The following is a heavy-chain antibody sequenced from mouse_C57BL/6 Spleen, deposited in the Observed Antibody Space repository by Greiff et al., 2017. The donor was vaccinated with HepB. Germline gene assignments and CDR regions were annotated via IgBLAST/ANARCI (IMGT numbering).Heavy chain of an antibody. V-gene: IGHV1-52*01. CDR3: ARKASGGSSLDV. D-gene: IGHD1-1*01. CDR1: GYTFTSYW. CDR2: IDPSDSET. Sequence: QVQLQQPGAELVRPGSSVKLSCKASGYTFTSYWMHWVKQRPIQGLEWIGNIDPSDSETHYNQKFKDKATLTVDKSSSTAYMQLSSLTSEDSAVYYCARKASGGSSLDVWGTGTTVTVSS. J-gene: IGHJ1*03.